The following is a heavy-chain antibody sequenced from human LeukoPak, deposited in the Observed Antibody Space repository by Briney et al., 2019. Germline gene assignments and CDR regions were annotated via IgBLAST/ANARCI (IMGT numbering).Heavy chain of an antibody. CDR3: TRLVRGSGWFPFDY. CDR1: GYTFTNCC. V-gene: IGHV5-51*01. CDR2: INPGDSDT. Sequence: LGASLQISCRGSGYTFTNCCIAWVRQMREKALECLEIINPGDSDTRYRPSFQRQVTISADKSINTAYLQWSSLKASDTAIYYCTRLVRGSGWFPFDYWGQGTLVIVSS. J-gene: IGHJ4*02. D-gene: IGHD6-19*01.